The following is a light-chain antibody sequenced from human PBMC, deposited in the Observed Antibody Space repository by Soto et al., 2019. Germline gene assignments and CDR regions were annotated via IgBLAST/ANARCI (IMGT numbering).Light chain of an antibody. Sequence: EIVLTESPDTLSLSPGERATLSCRASQSVDNYLAWYQQRPGQAPRLLIYDASSRATGIPDRFSGSGSGTDFTLTISRLEPEDFAVYYCQQYGSSPITFGQGTRLEIK. V-gene: IGKV3-20*01. CDR1: QSVDNY. CDR3: QQYGSSPIT. J-gene: IGKJ5*01. CDR2: DAS.